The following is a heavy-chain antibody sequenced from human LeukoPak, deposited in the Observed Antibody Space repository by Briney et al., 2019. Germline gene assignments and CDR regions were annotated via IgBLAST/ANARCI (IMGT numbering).Heavy chain of an antibody. CDR1: GFTFSSYS. CDR2: ISSSSSYI. Sequence: GGSLRPSCQASGFTFSSYSMNWVRQAPGKGLEWVSSISSSSSYIYYADSVKGRFTISRDNAKNSLYLQMNSLRAEDTAVYYCAKAGTYYYGSGSSDYWGQGTLVTVSS. V-gene: IGHV3-21*01. D-gene: IGHD3-10*01. J-gene: IGHJ4*02. CDR3: AKAGTYYYGSGSSDY.